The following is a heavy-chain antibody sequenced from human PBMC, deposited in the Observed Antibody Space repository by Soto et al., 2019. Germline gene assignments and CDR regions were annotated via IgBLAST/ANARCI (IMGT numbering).Heavy chain of an antibody. J-gene: IGHJ4*02. CDR2: ISTRSTYI. Sequence: GGSLRLSCAGSGFTFSTYTMHWVRQAPGQGLQWVASISTRSTYIYYADSAKGRFTISRDDAKNSLFLRMNSLRAEDTAMYYCARDPSWYFDSEGYDSWGQGTLVTVSS. V-gene: IGHV3-21*01. CDR3: ARDPSWYFDSEGYDS. D-gene: IGHD2-15*01. CDR1: GFTFSTYT.